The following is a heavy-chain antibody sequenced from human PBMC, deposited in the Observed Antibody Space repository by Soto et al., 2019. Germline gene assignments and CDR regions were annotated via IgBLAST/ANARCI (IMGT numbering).Heavy chain of an antibody. Sequence: SQTMSLTRSVSGGSLLSYYRTWIRQPPGKGLEWIGHVYYRGSTSYNPSLNSRVTISIDRSKMQFSLSLNSVTTADTAMFYCARDPPLASAGDYYFDSWGQGILVTVSS. CDR3: ARDPPLASAGDYYFDS. D-gene: IGHD6-13*01. CDR2: VYYRGST. CDR1: GGSLLSYY. V-gene: IGHV4-59*01. J-gene: IGHJ4*02.